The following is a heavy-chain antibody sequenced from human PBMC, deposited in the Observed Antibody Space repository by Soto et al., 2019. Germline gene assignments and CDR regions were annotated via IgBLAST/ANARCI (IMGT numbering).Heavy chain of an antibody. CDR3: ARDVSSLYYYYGMDV. J-gene: IGHJ6*02. Sequence: QVQLVQSGAEMKKPGASVKVSCKASGYTFTSYDINWVRQATGQGLEWMGWMNPNSGNTGYAQKFQGRVTMTRNTSISTAYMELSSLRSEDTAVYYCARDVSSLYYYYGMDVWGQGTTVTVSS. CDR2: MNPNSGNT. CDR1: GYTFTSYD. V-gene: IGHV1-8*01.